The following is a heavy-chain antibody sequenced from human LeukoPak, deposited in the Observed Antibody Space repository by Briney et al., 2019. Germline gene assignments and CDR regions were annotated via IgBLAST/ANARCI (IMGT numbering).Heavy chain of an antibody. CDR1: GYTFTGYY. CDR3: ATMPPRFKVVTAIQGY. Sequence: GASVKVSCKASGYTFTGYYMNWVRQAPGQGLEWMGRMNPNSGDTNYAQKFQGRVTITRDTSISTAYMELSRLRSDTSAVSYFATMPPRFKVVTAIQGYCGHGNLVTVSS. D-gene: IGHD2-21*02. J-gene: IGHJ4*01. CDR2: MNPNSGDT. V-gene: IGHV1-2*06.